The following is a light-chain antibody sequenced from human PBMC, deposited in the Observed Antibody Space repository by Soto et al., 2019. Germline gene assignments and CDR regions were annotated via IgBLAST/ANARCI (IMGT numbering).Light chain of an antibody. J-gene: IGKJ5*01. V-gene: IGKV3-11*01. CDR1: QSVSSY. CDR2: DTS. Sequence: ELVLTQSPATLCLSPGERATLSCRASQSVSSYFAWYQQKAGQAPRLLIYDTSNRTTGIPARFSGSGSGTDFTLTISSLEPEDFAVYYCQQRGDWPPITFGQGTRLEI. CDR3: QQRGDWPPIT.